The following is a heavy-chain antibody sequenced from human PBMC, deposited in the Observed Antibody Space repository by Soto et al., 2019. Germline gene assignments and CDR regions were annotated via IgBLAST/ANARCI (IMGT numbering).Heavy chain of an antibody. CDR1: GYTFTGYY. J-gene: IGHJ5*02. V-gene: IGHV1-2*02. CDR2: INPNSGGT. D-gene: IGHD3-3*01. Sequence: ASVKVSCKASGYTFTGYYMHWVRQAPGQGLEWMGWINPNSGGTNYAQKFQGRVTMTRDTSISTVYMELSSLRSEDTAVYYCARDYWSGYGDIDWIDPWGQGTLVTVSS. CDR3: ARDYWSGYGDIDWIDP.